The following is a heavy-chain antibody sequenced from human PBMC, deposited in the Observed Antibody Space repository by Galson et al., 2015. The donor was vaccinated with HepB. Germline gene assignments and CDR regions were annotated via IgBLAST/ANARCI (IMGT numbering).Heavy chain of an antibody. CDR1: GFTFSGYV. Sequence: SLRLSCAASGFTFSGYVMDWVRQAPGKGLEWVGGISYDGSNKYYADAEKVRFTISRDNAKNTLYLQMYSLRAEDTAVDSCAKDLFPTALGATASHAYYYYGMDVWGQGPTVTVSS. V-gene: IGHV3-30*18. CDR3: AKDLFPTALGATASHAYYYYGMDV. D-gene: IGHD1-26*01. CDR2: ISYDGSNK. J-gene: IGHJ6*02.